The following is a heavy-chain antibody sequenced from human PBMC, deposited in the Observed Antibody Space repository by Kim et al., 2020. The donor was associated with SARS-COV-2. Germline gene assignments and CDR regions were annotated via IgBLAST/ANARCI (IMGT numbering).Heavy chain of an antibody. CDR3: ARGPRGKVGYCSSTSCYRSYYFDY. J-gene: IGHJ4*02. CDR1: GGSFSGYY. D-gene: IGHD2-2*02. V-gene: IGHV4-34*01. Sequence: SETLSLTCAVYGGSFSGYYWSWIRQPPGKGLEWIGEINHSGSTNYNPSLKSRVTISVDTSKNQFSLKLSSVTAADTAVYYCARGPRGKVGYCSSTSCYRSYYFDYWGQGTLVTVSS. CDR2: INHSGST.